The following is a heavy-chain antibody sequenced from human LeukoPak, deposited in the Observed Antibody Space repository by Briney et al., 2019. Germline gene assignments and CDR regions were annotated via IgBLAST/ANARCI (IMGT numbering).Heavy chain of an antibody. CDR1: GFTFSSYS. Sequence: NPGGSLRLSCAASGFTFSSYSMNWVRQAPGKGLEWVSSISSSSSYIYYADSVKGRFTISRDNAKNSLYLQMNSLRAEDTAVYYCARETSYYYGTDVWGQGTTVTVSS. CDR3: ARETSYYYGTDV. V-gene: IGHV3-21*01. CDR2: ISSSSSYI. J-gene: IGHJ6*02.